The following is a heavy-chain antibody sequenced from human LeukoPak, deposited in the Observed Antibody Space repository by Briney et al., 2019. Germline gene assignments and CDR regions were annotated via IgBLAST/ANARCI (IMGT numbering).Heavy chain of an antibody. D-gene: IGHD1-26*01. CDR3: TKRVKYGGTWDHFAD. Sequence: GGSLRLSCAASGFTFDNYRMSWVRQAPGKGLEWISTVNADGGNTYYADSVKGRFTISRDNSKSTLILQMNSPRVEDTALYYCTKRVKYGGTWDHFADWGQGTLVTVSS. CDR1: GFTFDNYR. CDR2: VNADGGNT. V-gene: IGHV3-23*01. J-gene: IGHJ4*02.